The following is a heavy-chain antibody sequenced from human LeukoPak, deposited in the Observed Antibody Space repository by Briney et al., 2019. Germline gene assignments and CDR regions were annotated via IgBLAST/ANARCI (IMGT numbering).Heavy chain of an antibody. V-gene: IGHV1-69*13. CDR2: IIPIFGTA. CDR1: GGTFSSYA. D-gene: IGHD2-8*01. Sequence: GASVKVSCKASGGTFSSYAISWVRQAPGQGLEWMGGIIPIFGTANYAQKFQGRVTITADESTSTAYMELSSLRSEDTAVYYCARSTTDHVLTPLWYFDLWGRGTLVTVSS. CDR3: ARSTTDHVLTPLWYFDL. J-gene: IGHJ2*01.